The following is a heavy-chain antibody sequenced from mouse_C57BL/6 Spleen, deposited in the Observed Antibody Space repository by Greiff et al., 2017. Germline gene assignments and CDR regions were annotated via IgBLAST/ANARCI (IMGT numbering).Heavy chain of an antibody. Sequence: EVQVVESGGDLVKPGGSLKLSCAASGFTFSSYGMSWVRQTPDKRLEWVATISSGGSYTYYPDSVKGRFTISRDNAKNTLYLQMSSLKSEDTAMYYCARRTTDWYFDVWGTGTTVTVSS. J-gene: IGHJ1*03. D-gene: IGHD1-1*01. V-gene: IGHV5-6*01. CDR3: ARRTTDWYFDV. CDR2: ISSGGSYT. CDR1: GFTFSSYG.